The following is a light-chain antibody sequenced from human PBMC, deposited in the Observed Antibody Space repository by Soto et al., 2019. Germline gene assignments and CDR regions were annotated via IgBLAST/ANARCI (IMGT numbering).Light chain of an antibody. CDR2: EVS. J-gene: IGLJ2*01. V-gene: IGLV2-14*01. CDR3: SSYTISSTVL. CDR1: SSDVGVYNY. Sequence: QSALTQPASVSGSPGQSITISCTGTSSDVGVYNYVSWYQQHPGKAPKLMIYEVSNRPSGVSNRFSGSKSGDTASLTISGLQAEDEADYYCSSYTISSTVLFGGGTKVTVL.